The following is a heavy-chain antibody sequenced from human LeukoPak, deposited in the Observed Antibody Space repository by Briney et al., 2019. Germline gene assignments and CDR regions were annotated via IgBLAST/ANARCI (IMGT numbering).Heavy chain of an antibody. J-gene: IGHJ4*02. D-gene: IGHD1-26*01. Sequence: PSETLSLTCTVSGGSISSYYWSWIRQPPGNGLEWIGYIYYSGSTNYNPSLKSRVTISVDTSKNQFSLKLSSVTAADTAVYYCARHHIEGATYFDYWGQGTLVTVSS. CDR3: ARHHIEGATYFDY. V-gene: IGHV4-59*08. CDR1: GGSISSYY. CDR2: IYYSGST.